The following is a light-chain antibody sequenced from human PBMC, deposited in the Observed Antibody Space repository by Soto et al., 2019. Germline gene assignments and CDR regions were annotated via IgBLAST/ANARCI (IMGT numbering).Light chain of an antibody. CDR1: SSDVGAYKY. Sequence: QSALTQPPSASGSPGQSVTISCTGTSSDVGAYKYVSWYQQYPGKATKLMIYEVTKRPSGLPDRFSGSKSGNTASLTVSARQAEDEADYYCTSSVGNGIWVFGGGTQVTVL. V-gene: IGLV2-8*01. CDR3: TSSVGNGIWV. CDR2: EVT. J-gene: IGLJ3*02.